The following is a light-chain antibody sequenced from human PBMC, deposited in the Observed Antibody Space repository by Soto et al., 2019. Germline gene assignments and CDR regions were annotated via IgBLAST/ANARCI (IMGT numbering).Light chain of an antibody. CDR3: QQYGASPET. Sequence: EIVLTQSPGTLSLSPGERATLSCRASQSVSINLAWYQQKPGQAPRLLIYNVSRRATGIPDRFSGSGSGTDVTLTVSRLEPEDFAVYYCQQYGASPETFGQGTRLEIK. CDR1: QSVSIN. J-gene: IGKJ5*01. CDR2: NVS. V-gene: IGKV3-20*01.